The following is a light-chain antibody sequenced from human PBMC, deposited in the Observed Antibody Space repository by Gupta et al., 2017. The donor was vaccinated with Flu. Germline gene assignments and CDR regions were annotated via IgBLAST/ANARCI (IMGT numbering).Light chain of an antibody. J-gene: IGKJ1*01. Sequence: EIVLTPPPGTLSLSPGERATLSCRARQSVSSSYLAWYQQKPGQAPRLLIYGASSRATGIPDRFSGSGSGTDFTLTISRLEPEDFAVYYCQQYGSSPTWTFGQGTKVEIK. V-gene: IGKV3-20*01. CDR3: QQYGSSPTWT. CDR2: GAS. CDR1: QSVSSSY.